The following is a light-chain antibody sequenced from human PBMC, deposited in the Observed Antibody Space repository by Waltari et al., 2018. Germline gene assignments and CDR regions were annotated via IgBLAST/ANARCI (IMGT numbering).Light chain of an antibody. CDR3: QQYNSYSPYT. CDR1: QDISRW. J-gene: IGKJ2*01. V-gene: IGKV1-12*01. CDR2: DAS. Sequence: DIQMTQSPSSVSASVGVRVTITCRASQDISRWLAWYQQKAGKAPKFLIYDASTLQSGVPSRFSGSGSGTDFTLTISSLQPEDFATYYCQQYNSYSPYTFGQGTKLEIK.